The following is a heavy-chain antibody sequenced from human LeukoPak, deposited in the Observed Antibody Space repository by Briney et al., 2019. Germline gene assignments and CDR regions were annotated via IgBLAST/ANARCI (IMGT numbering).Heavy chain of an antibody. Sequence: ASVKVSCKGSGYTFTSYDINWVRQATGQGLEWMGWMNPNSGNTRYAQKFQGRVTITRNTSISTAYMELSSLRSEDTAVYYCARVGITIFGVALDYWGQGTLVTVSS. CDR1: GYTFTSYD. CDR2: MNPNSGNT. D-gene: IGHD3-3*01. J-gene: IGHJ4*02. CDR3: ARVGITIFGVALDY. V-gene: IGHV1-8*03.